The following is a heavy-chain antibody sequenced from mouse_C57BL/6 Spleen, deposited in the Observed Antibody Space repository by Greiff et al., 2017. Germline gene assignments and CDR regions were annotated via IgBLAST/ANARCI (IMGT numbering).Heavy chain of an antibody. Sequence: VKLMESGAELVRPGTSVKVSCKASGYAFTNYLIEWVKQRPGQGLEWIGVINPGSGGTNYNEKFKGKATLTADKSSSTAYMQLSSLTSEDSAVYFCARYRYFDVWGTGTTVTVSS. CDR2: INPGSGGT. J-gene: IGHJ1*03. CDR3: ARYRYFDV. V-gene: IGHV1-54*01. CDR1: GYAFTNYL.